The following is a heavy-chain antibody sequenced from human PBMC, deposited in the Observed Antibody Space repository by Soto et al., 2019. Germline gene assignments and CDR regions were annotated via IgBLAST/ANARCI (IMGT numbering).Heavy chain of an antibody. J-gene: IGHJ5*02. CDR2: SYYSGRT. Sequence: QVQLQESGPGLVKPSQTLSLICTVSGDSINRGDYYWSWIRQPPGKGLEWIGYSYYSGRTFHNPSLKSRVTISVDTSKNQFSLKLSSVTAADTAVYYCAIFTVYADYRGRWFDPWGQGTLVTVSS. CDR1: GDSINRGDYY. CDR3: AIFTVYADYRGRWFDP. D-gene: IGHD4-17*01. V-gene: IGHV4-30-4*01.